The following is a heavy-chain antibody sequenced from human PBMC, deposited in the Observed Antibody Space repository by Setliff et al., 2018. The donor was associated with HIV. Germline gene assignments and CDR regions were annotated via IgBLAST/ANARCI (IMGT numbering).Heavy chain of an antibody. Sequence: NPSETLSLTCGVYGGSLSGYHWSWIRLPPGKGLEWIGEINYSGSTNYNPSLTSRVIISVDTSKNQFSVKLNSVTAADTAVYYCARHDASYYKWNDEVIWNHYGLDVWGQGTTVTVS. CDR3: ARHDASYYKWNDEVIWNHYGLDV. V-gene: IGHV4-34*01. D-gene: IGHD1-20*01. CDR2: INYSGST. CDR1: GGSLSGYH. J-gene: IGHJ6*02.